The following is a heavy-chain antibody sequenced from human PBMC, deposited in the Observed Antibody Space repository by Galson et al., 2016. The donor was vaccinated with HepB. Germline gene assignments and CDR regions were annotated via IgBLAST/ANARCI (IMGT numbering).Heavy chain of an antibody. D-gene: IGHD4/OR15-4a*01. CDR3: ARVLTRSGANAAQFDS. J-gene: IGHJ4*02. V-gene: IGHV4-39*01. CDR1: GGSISSTSYY. Sequence: SETLSLTCTVSGGSISSTSYYWGWIRQPPGKGLDWIGSIYYSGNTYYKSSLKSRVTISIDTSKKQFSLNLSSVTAADTAVYHCARVLTRSGANAAQFDSWGRGTLVSVSS. CDR2: IYYSGNT.